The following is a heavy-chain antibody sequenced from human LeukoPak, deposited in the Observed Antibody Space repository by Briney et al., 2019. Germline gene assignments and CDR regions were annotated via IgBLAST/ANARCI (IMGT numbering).Heavy chain of an antibody. V-gene: IGHV3-30*18. CDR2: ISFDGSDK. Sequence: SCKASGYTFTGYYMHWVRQAPGKGLEWLAIISFDGSDKYYADSVKGRFTISRDNSENTLYLEMNSLRTEDTAVYYCAKDLIRNAGYVGYSDFWGQGTLVTVSS. CDR3: AKDLIRNAGYVGYSDF. CDR1: GYTFTGYY. J-gene: IGHJ4*02. D-gene: IGHD1-26*01.